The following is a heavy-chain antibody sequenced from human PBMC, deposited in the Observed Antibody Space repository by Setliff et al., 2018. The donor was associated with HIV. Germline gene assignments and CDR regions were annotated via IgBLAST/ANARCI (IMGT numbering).Heavy chain of an antibody. CDR3: VREVGYFDF. D-gene: IGHD1-26*01. J-gene: IGHJ2*01. Sequence: SETLSLTCTVSGGSITRTPYYWTWIRQPPGEGLEWIGEINHSGKTNYNPSLKSRVTISVDTSKNQFSLKVTSVTAADTAVYYCVREVGYFDFWGRGTLVTVSS. V-gene: IGHV4-39*07. CDR1: GGSITRTPYY. CDR2: INHSGKT.